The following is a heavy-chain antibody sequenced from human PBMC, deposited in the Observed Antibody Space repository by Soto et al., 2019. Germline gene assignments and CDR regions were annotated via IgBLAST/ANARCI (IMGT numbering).Heavy chain of an antibody. J-gene: IGHJ4*02. V-gene: IGHV1-69*01. CDR2: IIPVFQTA. CDR3: ARGGSGYTWFNEF. Sequence: QEQLVQSGAEVKKPGSSVKVSCKASGGLFSSYPISWVRQVPGQGLEWMGGIIPVFQTAYYTQRFQGRVTITADESTNNAYMELSSLRSEDTAIYYCARGGSGYTWFNEFWGQGTLVTVSS. D-gene: IGHD3-22*01. CDR1: GGLFSSYP.